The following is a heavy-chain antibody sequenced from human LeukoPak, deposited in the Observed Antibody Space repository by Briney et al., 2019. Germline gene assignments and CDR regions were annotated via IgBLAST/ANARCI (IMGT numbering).Heavy chain of an antibody. J-gene: IGHJ4*02. CDR3: ARAHYGSGSYGLDY. D-gene: IGHD3-10*01. V-gene: IGHV1-8*01. Sequence: ASVKVSCKASGYTFTSYDINWVRQATGQGLGWMGWMNPNSGITGYAQKFQGRVTMTRNTSISTAYMELSSLRSEDTAVYYCARAHYGSGSYGLDYWGQGTLVTVSS. CDR2: MNPNSGIT. CDR1: GYTFTSYD.